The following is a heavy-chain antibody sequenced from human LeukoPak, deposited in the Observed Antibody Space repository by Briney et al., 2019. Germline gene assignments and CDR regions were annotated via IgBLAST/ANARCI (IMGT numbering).Heavy chain of an antibody. CDR3: ARDRYYDSSGYYDY. Sequence: GGSLRLSCAASGFTVSSNYMSWVRQAPGKGLEWVSVIYSGGSTYYADSVKGRLTISRDNSKNTLYLQMNSLRAAGTAVYYRARDRYYDSSGYYDYWGQGTLVTVSS. CDR2: IYSGGST. J-gene: IGHJ4*02. CDR1: GFTVSSNY. V-gene: IGHV3-66*01. D-gene: IGHD3-22*01.